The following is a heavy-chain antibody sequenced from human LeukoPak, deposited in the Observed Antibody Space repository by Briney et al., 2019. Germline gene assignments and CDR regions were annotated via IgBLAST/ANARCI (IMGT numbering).Heavy chain of an antibody. Sequence: EASVKVSCKASGYTFTSYGISWVRQAPGQGLEWMGWISAYSGNTNYAQKLQGRVTMTTDTSTSTAYMELRSLRSDDTAVYYCARLRAPRGAFDIWGQGTMVTVSS. V-gene: IGHV1-18*01. CDR1: GYTFTSYG. CDR3: ARLRAPRGAFDI. CDR2: ISAYSGNT. J-gene: IGHJ3*02.